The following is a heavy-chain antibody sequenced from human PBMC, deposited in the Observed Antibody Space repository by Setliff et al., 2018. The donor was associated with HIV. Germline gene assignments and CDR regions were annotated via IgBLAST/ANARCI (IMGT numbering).Heavy chain of an antibody. CDR1: GGSITSTTYY. V-gene: IGHV4-39*02. CDR2: IHYTGNT. CDR3: AREVDGIDF. D-gene: IGHD3-9*01. J-gene: IGHJ4*02. Sequence: TSETLSLTCTVSGGSITSTTYYWGWIRQPPGKGLEWIGTIHYTGNTYHNPSLKSRVTISVEASKNQISLKLTAVTAADSAVYYCAREVDGIDFWGQGTLVTVSS.